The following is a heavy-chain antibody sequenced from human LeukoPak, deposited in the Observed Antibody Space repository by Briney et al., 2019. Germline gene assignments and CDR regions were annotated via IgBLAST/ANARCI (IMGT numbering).Heavy chain of an antibody. CDR1: GFTFSSYG. V-gene: IGHV3-23*01. J-gene: IGHJ4*02. CDR2: ISGSGGST. D-gene: IGHD6-19*01. CDR3: AKFPSRIAVAGSGY. Sequence: GGTLRLSCAASGFTFSSYGMSWVRQAPGKGLEWVSAISGSGGSTYYADSVKGRFTISRDNSKNTLYLQMNSLRAEDTAVYDCAKFPSRIAVAGSGYWGQGTLVTVSS.